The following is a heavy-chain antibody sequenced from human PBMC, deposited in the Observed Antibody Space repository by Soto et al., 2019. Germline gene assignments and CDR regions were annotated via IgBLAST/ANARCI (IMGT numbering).Heavy chain of an antibody. Sequence: QVQLQQWGAGLLKPSETLSLTCAVYGGSFSGYQWSWIRQTPGKGLEWIGEINDSGNINYNPSLKSRVTILIDTPKKQISLKLSSVTAADTAVYYCARGLILWFGELSRRRGYYYSMDVWGKGTKVTVSS. CDR2: INDSGNI. CDR3: ARGLILWFGELSRRRGYYYSMDV. J-gene: IGHJ6*03. D-gene: IGHD3-10*01. CDR1: GGSFSGYQ. V-gene: IGHV4-34*01.